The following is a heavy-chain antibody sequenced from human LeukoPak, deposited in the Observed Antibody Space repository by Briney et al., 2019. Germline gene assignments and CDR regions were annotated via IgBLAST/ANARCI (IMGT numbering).Heavy chain of an antibody. CDR1: GFTFSNYA. D-gene: IGHD3-22*01. V-gene: IGHV3-23*01. J-gene: IGHJ4*02. Sequence: GGSLRLSCAASGFTFSNYAMSWVRQAPGKGLGWVSGISRGGANTYYADSVKGRFTISRDNSKNSLYLQMNSLRAEDTAVYYCAKHTYYYDSSGYYYLDYWGQGTLVTVSS. CDR2: ISRGGANT. CDR3: AKHTYYYDSSGYYYLDY.